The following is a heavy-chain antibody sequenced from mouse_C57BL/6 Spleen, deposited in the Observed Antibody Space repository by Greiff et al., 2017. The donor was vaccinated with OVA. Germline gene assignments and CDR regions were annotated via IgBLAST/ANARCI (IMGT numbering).Heavy chain of an antibody. D-gene: IGHD2-4*01. CDR2: IYPGDGDT. Sequence: QVQLQQSGAELVKPGASVKISCKASGYAFSSYWMNWVKQRPGKGLEWIGQIYPGDGDTNYNGKFKGKATLTADKSSSTAYMQLSSLTSEDSAVYFCGIYYDYENAMDYWGQGTSVTVSS. J-gene: IGHJ4*01. CDR1: GYAFSSYW. CDR3: GIYYDYENAMDY. V-gene: IGHV1-80*01.